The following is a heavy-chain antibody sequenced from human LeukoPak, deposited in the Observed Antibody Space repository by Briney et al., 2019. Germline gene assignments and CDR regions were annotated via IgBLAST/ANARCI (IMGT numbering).Heavy chain of an antibody. CDR1: GYTFTSYG. Sequence: GASVKVSCKASGYTFTSYGISWVRQAPGQGLEWMGWISAYNSNTNYAQKLQGRVTMTTDTSTSTAYMELRSLRSDDTAVYYCARWQQLVNSANWFDPWGQGTLVTVSS. CDR2: ISAYNSNT. J-gene: IGHJ5*02. D-gene: IGHD6-13*01. CDR3: ARWQQLVNSANWFDP. V-gene: IGHV1-18*01.